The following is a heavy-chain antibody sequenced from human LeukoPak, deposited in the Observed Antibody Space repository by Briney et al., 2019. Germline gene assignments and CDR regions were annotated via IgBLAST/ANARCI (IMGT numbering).Heavy chain of an antibody. V-gene: IGHV4-30-2*01. CDR1: GGSISSGGYS. J-gene: IGHJ6*03. CDR2: IYHSGST. D-gene: IGHD3-16*01. CDR3: ARDGGGGGYYYMDV. Sequence: PSQTLSLTCAVSGGSISSGGYSWSWIRQPPGKGLEWIGYIYHSGSTYYNPSLKSRVTISVDRSKNQFSLRLNSVTAADTAVYYCARDGGGGGYYYMDVWGKGTTVTVSS.